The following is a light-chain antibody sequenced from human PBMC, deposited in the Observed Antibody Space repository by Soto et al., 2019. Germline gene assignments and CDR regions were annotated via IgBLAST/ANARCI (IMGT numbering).Light chain of an antibody. CDR3: AAWDDSLSGVL. CDR2: RNN. Sequence: QSVLTQPPSASGTPGQRVTISCSGSTSNTGNSYVYWYQQLPGTAPKLLIYRNNQRPSGVPDRFSGSKSGTSASLAISGLRSEDEADYYCAAWDDSLSGVLFGGGTKLTVL. CDR1: TSNTGNSY. J-gene: IGLJ2*01. V-gene: IGLV1-47*01.